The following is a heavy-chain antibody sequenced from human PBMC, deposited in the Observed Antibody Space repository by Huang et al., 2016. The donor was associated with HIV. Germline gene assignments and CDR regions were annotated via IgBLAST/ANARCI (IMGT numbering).Heavy chain of an antibody. CDR1: GGPIRSSDYP. D-gene: IGHD3-10*01. V-gene: IGHV4-39*01. J-gene: IGHJ6*03. CDR3: ARHREGPVAYYSGWGSHLNYMDV. Sequence: QLLLQESGPGLVKPSEALAFTCAVSGGPIRSSDYPWGWVRQPPGKGLEWIGSLSYKGRTHYMPSLKSRVTIAVDTSKNLFFLNLTSMTAADTAVYYCARHREGPVAYYSGWGSHLNYMDVWGRGRTVGVSS. CDR2: LSYKGRT.